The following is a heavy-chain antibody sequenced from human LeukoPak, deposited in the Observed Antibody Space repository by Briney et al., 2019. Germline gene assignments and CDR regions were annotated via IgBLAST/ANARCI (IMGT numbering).Heavy chain of an antibody. CDR2: ISTSSNYI. CDR1: GFTFSTYS. CDR3: ASGWTGSYCADS. V-gene: IGHV3-21*01. Sequence: GGSLRLYCAASGFTFSTYSMNWVRQAPGKGLEWVSSISTSSNYIYYADSVKGRFTISRDNAKNSLYLQMNSLRAEDTAVYYCASGWTGSYCADSWGQGTLVTVSS. D-gene: IGHD1-26*01. J-gene: IGHJ4*02.